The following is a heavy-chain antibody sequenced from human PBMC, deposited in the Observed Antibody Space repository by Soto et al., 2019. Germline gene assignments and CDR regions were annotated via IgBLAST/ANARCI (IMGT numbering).Heavy chain of an antibody. CDR3: TRHGFDYYDSSGYYDYYYGMDV. CDR1: GFTFSGSA. Sequence: EVQLVESGGGLVQPGGSLKLSCAASGFTFSGSAMHWVRQASGKGLEWVGRIRSKANSYATAYAASVKGRFTISRYDSKKKSYLQMNSLKTEDTAVYYCTRHGFDYYDSSGYYDYYYGMDVWGQGTTVTVSS. J-gene: IGHJ6*02. CDR2: IRSKANSYAT. D-gene: IGHD3-22*01. V-gene: IGHV3-73*01.